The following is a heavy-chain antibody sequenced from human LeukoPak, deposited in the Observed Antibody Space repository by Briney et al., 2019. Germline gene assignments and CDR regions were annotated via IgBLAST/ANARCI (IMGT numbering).Heavy chain of an antibody. J-gene: IGHJ4*02. D-gene: IGHD3-22*01. CDR1: GFTFSSYW. CDR3: AKPIVLTYYYDSSGYFDY. CDR2: IKQDGSEK. Sequence: GGSLRLSCAASGFTFSSYWMSWVRQAPGKGLEWVANIKQDGSEKYYVDSVKGRFTISRDNSKNTLYLQMNSLRAEDTAVYYCAKPIVLTYYYDSSGYFDYWGQGTLVTVSS. V-gene: IGHV3-7*03.